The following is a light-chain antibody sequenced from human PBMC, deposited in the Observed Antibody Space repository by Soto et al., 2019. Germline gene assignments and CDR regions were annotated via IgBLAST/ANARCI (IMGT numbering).Light chain of an antibody. CDR1: SSNIGAGYD. CDR2: GNS. CDR3: QSYDSSLSALYV. J-gene: IGLJ1*01. Sequence: QPVLTQPPSVSGAPGQRVTISCTGSSSNIGAGYDVHWYQQLPGTAPKLLIYGNSNRPSGVPDRFSGSKSGTSASLAITGLQAADEADYYCQSYDSSLSALYVFGTGTKLTVL. V-gene: IGLV1-40*01.